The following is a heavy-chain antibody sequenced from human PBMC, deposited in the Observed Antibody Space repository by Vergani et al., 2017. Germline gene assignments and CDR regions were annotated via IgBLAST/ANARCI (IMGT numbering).Heavy chain of an antibody. D-gene: IGHD3-22*01. V-gene: IGHV3-33*01. CDR2: IWYDGSNK. Sequence: QVQLAESGGRVDQPGRSLRLSCAASGFTFSSYGMHWVRQAPGKGLEWVAVIWYDGSNKYYADSVKGRFTISRDNSKNTLYLQMNSLRAEDTAVYYCARGDYYDSSGNAFDIWGQGTLVTVSS. CDR3: ARGDYYDSSGNAFDI. CDR1: GFTFSSYG. J-gene: IGHJ3*02.